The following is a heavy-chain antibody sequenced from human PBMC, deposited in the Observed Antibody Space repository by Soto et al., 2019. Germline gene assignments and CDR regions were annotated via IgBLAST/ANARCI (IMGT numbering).Heavy chain of an antibody. J-gene: IGHJ3*02. D-gene: IGHD3-9*01. CDR2: IYPGDSDT. CDR1: GYNVSTYW. V-gene: IGHV5-51*01. Sequence: GESLKISYKGSGYNVSTYWSGWVRQMPGKGLEWMGIIYPGDSDTRYSPSFQGQVTISVDKSISTAYLQWSSLKASDTAMYYCATRGDSLYDILTGYYNPDAFDIWGQGTMVTVSS. CDR3: ATRGDSLYDILTGYYNPDAFDI.